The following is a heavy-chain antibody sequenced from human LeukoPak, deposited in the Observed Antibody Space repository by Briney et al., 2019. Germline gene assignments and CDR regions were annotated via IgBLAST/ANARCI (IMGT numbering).Heavy chain of an antibody. CDR2: IKQDGSEK. Sequence: GGSLRLSCAASGFTFSTYWMSWVRQAPGKGLEWVANIKQDGSEKYYVDSVKGRFTISRDNAKNSLYLQMNSLRAEDTAVYYCAKDDDWGRYKHWGQGTLVTVSS. J-gene: IGHJ1*01. D-gene: IGHD3-16*01. CDR3: AKDDDWGRYKH. CDR1: GFTFSTYW. V-gene: IGHV3-7*03.